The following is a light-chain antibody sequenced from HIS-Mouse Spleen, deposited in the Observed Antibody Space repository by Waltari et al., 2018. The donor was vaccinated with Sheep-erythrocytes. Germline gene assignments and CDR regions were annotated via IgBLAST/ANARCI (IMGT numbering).Light chain of an antibody. V-gene: IGLV2-8*01. CDR3: SSYAGSNNWV. Sequence: QSALTQPPSASGSPGQSVTISCTGTSSDVGGYNYVSWYQQHPGKAPKLMIYEVSKRPPGVPARFAWSESGNAASLTGSGLQAEDEADYYCSSYAGSNNWVFGGGTKLTVL. CDR2: EVS. CDR1: SSDVGGYNY. J-gene: IGLJ3*02.